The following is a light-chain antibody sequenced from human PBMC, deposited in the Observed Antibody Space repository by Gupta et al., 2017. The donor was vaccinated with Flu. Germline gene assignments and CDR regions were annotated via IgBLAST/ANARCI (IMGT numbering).Light chain of an antibody. V-gene: IGKV2-30*01. CDR3: RQCGHWPWA. J-gene: IGKJ1*01. Sequence: DVVMTQSPLSLSVTLGQPASISCRSSQSLVYSDGNTVLDWFHQRPGQAPRRLIHLASRRDSGVPDRFSGSGSGTEFTLKISRVEAEDVGTYFCRQCGHWPWAFGQGTKVEIK. CDR1: QSLVYSDGNTV. CDR2: LAS.